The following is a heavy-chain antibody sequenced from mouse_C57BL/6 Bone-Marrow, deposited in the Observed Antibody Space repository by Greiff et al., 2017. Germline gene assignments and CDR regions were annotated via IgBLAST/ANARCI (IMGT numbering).Heavy chain of an antibody. J-gene: IGHJ4*01. CDR3: ARDIYYGNYGARDY. Sequence: EVQLQESGGGLVKPGGSLKLSCAASGFTFSSYTMSWVRQTPEKRLEWVATISGGGGNTYYPDSVKGRFTISRDNAKNTLYLQMSSLRSEDTALYYCARDIYYGNYGARDYWGQGTSVTVSS. CDR1: GFTFSSYT. CDR2: ISGGGGNT. D-gene: IGHD2-1*01. V-gene: IGHV5-9*01.